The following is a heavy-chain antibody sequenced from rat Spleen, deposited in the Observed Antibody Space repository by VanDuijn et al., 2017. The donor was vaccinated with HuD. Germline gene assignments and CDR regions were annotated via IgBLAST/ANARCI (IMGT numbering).Heavy chain of an antibody. CDR2: ISPSGGST. CDR3: ATEDYYDGYYHWYFDF. J-gene: IGHJ1*01. CDR1: GFTFSNYG. Sequence: EVQLVESGGGLVQPGRSLKLSCAASGFTFSNYGMHWIRQAPTKGLEWVASISPSGGSTYYRDSVKGRFTISRDNAKSTLYLQMDSLRSEDTATYYCATEDYYDGYYHWYFDFWGPGTMVTVSS. D-gene: IGHD1-12*03. V-gene: IGHV5-19*01.